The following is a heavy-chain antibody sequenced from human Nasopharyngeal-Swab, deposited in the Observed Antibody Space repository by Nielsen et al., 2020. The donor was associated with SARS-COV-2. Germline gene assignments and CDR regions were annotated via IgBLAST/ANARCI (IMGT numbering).Heavy chain of an antibody. Sequence: ASVKVSCKASGYTFTSYDINWVRQATGQGLEWMGWMNPNSGNTGYAQKFQGRVTMTRNTSISTAYMELSSLRSEDTAVYYCARGEGFWSGYLYYYYYYGTDVWGQGTTVTVSS. V-gene: IGHV1-8*01. CDR2: MNPNSGNT. CDR3: ARGEGFWSGYLYYYYYYGTDV. CDR1: GYTFTSYD. D-gene: IGHD3-3*01. J-gene: IGHJ6*02.